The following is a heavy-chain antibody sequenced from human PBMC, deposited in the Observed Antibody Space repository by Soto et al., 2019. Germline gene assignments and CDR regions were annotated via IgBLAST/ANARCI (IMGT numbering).Heavy chain of an antibody. CDR2: IIPIFGTA. D-gene: IGHD2-21*02. V-gene: IGHV1-69*13. CDR3: AREVGGNSGSWFDP. Sequence: ASVKVSCKASGGTFSSYAISWVRQAPGQGLEWMGGIIPIFGTANYAQKFQGRVTITADESTSTAYMELSSLRSGDTAVYYCAREVGGNSGSWFDPWGQGTLVTVSS. J-gene: IGHJ5*02. CDR1: GGTFSSYA.